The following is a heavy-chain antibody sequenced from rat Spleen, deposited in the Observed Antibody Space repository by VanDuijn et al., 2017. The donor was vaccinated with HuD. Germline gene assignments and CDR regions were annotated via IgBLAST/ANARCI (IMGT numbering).Heavy chain of an antibody. V-gene: IGHV5-25*01. CDR3: ARLEGYYWYFDF. CDR2: ISPSGGST. D-gene: IGHD1-11*01. Sequence: EVQLVESGGGLVQPGRSLKLSCAASGFTFSNYDMAWVRQAPTKGLEWVASISPSGGSTYYRDSVKGRFTVSRDNAKSTLYLQMDSLRSEDTATYYCARLEGYYWYFDFWGPGTMVTVSS. J-gene: IGHJ1*01. CDR1: GFTFSNYD.